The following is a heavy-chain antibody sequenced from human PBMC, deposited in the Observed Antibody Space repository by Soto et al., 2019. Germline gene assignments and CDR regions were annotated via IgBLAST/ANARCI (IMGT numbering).Heavy chain of an antibody. J-gene: IGHJ1*01. CDR3: VRGDGDYYDGNGYLGRH. CDR2: IKNDGSGT. V-gene: IGHV3-74*01. D-gene: IGHD3-22*01. CDR1: GFTFSSYW. Sequence: EVQLVESGGGLVQPGGSLRLSCAASGFTFSSYWMHWVRQVPGKGPVWVSRIKNDGSGTYYADSVKGRLTMSRDNAKNNVYLQMNSLSAEDTAVYYCVRGDGDYYDGNGYLGRHWGQGTLVTVPS.